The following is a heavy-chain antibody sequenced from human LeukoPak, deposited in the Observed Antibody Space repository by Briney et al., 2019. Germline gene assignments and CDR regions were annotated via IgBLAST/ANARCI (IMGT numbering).Heavy chain of an antibody. D-gene: IGHD1-26*01. Sequence: KPSETLSLTCTVSGGSVSSSSYYWSWIRQPPGKGLEWIGEGGNSGGTKFNPSLKSRVTISADTSKNQFSLKLSSVTAADTAVYYCAKNGQSGFSFDPWGQGTLVTVSS. CDR3: AKNGQSGFSFDP. V-gene: IGHV4-39*07. CDR1: GGSVSSSSYY. J-gene: IGHJ5*02. CDR2: GGNSGGT.